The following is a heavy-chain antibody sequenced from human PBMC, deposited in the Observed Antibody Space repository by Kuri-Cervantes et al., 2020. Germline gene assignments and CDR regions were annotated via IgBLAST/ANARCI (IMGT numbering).Heavy chain of an antibody. D-gene: IGHD6-13*01. V-gene: IGHV4-61*01. CDR1: NGSISSASYF. CDR2: IYYSGST. CDR3: ARDRGRISAYFYGMDV. Sequence: GSLRLSCRGSNGSISSASYFWSWIRQHPGKGLEWIGYIYYSGSTNYNPSLKSRVTISLATSKNQFSLKLNSMTAADTAVYYCARDRGRISAYFYGMDVWGQGTTVTVSS. J-gene: IGHJ6*02.